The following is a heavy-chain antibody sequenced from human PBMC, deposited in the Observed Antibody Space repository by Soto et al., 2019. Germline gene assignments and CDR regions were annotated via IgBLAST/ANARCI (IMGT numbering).Heavy chain of an antibody. V-gene: IGHV1-69*06. CDR3: ARGSGENGFGY. J-gene: IGHJ4*02. Sequence: QVRLVQSGAEVKKPGSSVKVSCKASGGTFSSHVISWVRQAPGQGLEYMGGLIPMFGAPHLAERFLDRVAITADKTTNTAYLELSSLRSEDTAIYFCARGSGENGFGYWGQGTLVTVSS. D-gene: IGHD4-17*01. CDR1: GGTFSSHV. CDR2: LIPMFGAP.